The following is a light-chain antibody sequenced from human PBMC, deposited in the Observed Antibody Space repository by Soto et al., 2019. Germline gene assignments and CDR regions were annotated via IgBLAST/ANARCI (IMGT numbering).Light chain of an antibody. J-gene: IGKJ4*01. CDR1: QSVSNN. CDR3: HQYNNWPPT. Sequence: EIVMTQSPATLSVSPGERATLSCRASQSVSNNLAWYQQKPGQTPRLLIYGASTRATGIPARFSGSGSGTEFTLTISSLQSEDFAVYYCHQYNNWPPTFGGGTKVEIK. V-gene: IGKV3-15*01. CDR2: GAS.